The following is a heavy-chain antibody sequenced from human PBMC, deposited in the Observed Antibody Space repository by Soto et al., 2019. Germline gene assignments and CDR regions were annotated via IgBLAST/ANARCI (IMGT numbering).Heavy chain of an antibody. D-gene: IGHD7-27*01. Sequence: SSETLPLTCTVSGVIIRSYFWSGSRQPPGKGLEWIGYTYYTADTKYSPSLESRATISADPSKKQFSLSLSPVSAEDTALYFCECAKNRGQSFHDCGQGALVAVSS. CDR2: TYYTADT. CDR1: GVIIRSYF. CDR3: ECAKNRGQSFHD. V-gene: IGHV4-59*01. J-gene: IGHJ4*02.